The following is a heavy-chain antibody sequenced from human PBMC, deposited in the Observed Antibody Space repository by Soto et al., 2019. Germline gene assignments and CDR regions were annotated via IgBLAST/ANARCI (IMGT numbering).Heavy chain of an antibody. D-gene: IGHD3-22*01. CDR2: TYYRSKWYN. J-gene: IGHJ3*02. V-gene: IGHV6-1*01. CDR3: ARDTYYYDSSGPDAFDI. Sequence: PSQTLSLTCAISGDSVSSNSAAWNWIRQSPSRGLEWLGRTYYRSKWYNDYAVSVKSRKTINPDTSKNQFSLQLNSVTPEDTAVYYCARDTYYYDSSGPDAFDIWGQGTMVTV. CDR1: GDSVSSNSAA.